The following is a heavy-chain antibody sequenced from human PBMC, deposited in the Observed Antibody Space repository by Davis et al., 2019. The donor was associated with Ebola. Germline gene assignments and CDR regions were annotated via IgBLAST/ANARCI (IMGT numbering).Heavy chain of an antibody. V-gene: IGHV3-23*01. CDR1: GFALSSHA. Sequence: PGGSLRLSCAASGFALSSHAMSWVRQAPEKGLEWVSAISGHGDITHYADSVKGRFTISRDNSKNTLYLQMNSLRAEDTALYYCANHGNIVVVPILRGMDVWGQGTTVTVSS. J-gene: IGHJ6*02. D-gene: IGHD2-2*01. CDR2: ISGHGDIT. CDR3: ANHGNIVVVPILRGMDV.